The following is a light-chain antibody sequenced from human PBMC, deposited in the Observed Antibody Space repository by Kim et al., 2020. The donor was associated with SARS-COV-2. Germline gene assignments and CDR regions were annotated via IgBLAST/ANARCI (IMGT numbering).Light chain of an antibody. CDR3: QQYDNWPQT. J-gene: IGKJ1*01. Sequence: SVSPGARVTLSCRASQGVSNNVAWYQQKPGQAPRLLIYGADARATGIPARFSGSGSGTEFTLTISSLQSEDFAVYHCQQYDNWPQTFGPGTKLEI. V-gene: IGKV3-15*01. CDR1: QGVSNN. CDR2: GAD.